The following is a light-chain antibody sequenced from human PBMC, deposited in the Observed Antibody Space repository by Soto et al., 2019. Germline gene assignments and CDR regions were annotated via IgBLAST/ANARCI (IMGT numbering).Light chain of an antibody. CDR3: MQPLQSWT. J-gene: IGKJ1*01. Sequence: DSVMTQSPLSLPVTPGEPASISCRSSQSLLHSNGYNYLDWYLQKPGQSPQLLIYLGSNRASGVPDRFSGSGSGTDFTLKISRVEAEDVGVYYCMQPLQSWTFGQGTKGEIK. CDR1: QSLLHSNGYNY. CDR2: LGS. V-gene: IGKV2-28*01.